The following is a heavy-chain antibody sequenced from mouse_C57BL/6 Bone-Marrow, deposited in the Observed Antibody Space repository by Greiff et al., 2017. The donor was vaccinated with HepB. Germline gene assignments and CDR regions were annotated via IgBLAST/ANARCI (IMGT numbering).Heavy chain of an antibody. CDR3: ARRNACYWYFDV. J-gene: IGHJ1*03. CDR2: IWSGGST. Sequence: QVQLQQSGPGLVQPSQSLSITCTVSGFSLTSYGVHWVRQSPGKGLEWLGVIWSGGSTDYNAAFISRLSISKDNSKSQVFFKMNSLQADDTAIYYCARRNACYWYFDVWGTGTTVTVSS. CDR1: GFSLTSYG. V-gene: IGHV2-2*01.